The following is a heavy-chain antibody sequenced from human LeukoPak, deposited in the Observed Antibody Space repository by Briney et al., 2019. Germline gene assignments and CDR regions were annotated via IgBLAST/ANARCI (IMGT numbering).Heavy chain of an antibody. CDR2: IYTSGST. D-gene: IGHD3-9*01. Sequence: TLSLTCTVSGYSISSGSYYWSWIRQPAGKGLEWIGRIYTSGSTNYNPSLKSRVTISVDTSKNQFSLKLSSVTAADTAVYYCARQYIDILTGYHRAELYWYFDLWGRGTLVTVSS. V-gene: IGHV4-61*02. J-gene: IGHJ2*01. CDR1: GYSISSGSYY. CDR3: ARQYIDILTGYHRAELYWYFDL.